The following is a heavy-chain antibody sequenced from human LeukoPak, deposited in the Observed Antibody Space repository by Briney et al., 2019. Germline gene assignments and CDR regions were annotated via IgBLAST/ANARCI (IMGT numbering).Heavy chain of an antibody. CDR2: IYYSGST. Sequence: PSETLSLTCTVSGGSISSSSYYWGWIRQPPGKALEWIGSIYYSGSTYYNPSLKSRVTISVDTSKNQFSLKLSSVTAADTAVYYCAREESDYDSSGYQPFYWGQGTLVTVSS. J-gene: IGHJ4*02. V-gene: IGHV4-39*07. CDR1: GGSISSSSYY. CDR3: AREESDYDSSGYQPFY. D-gene: IGHD3-22*01.